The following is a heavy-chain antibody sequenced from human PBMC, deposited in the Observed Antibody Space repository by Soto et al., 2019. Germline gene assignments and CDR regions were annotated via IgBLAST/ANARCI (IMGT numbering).Heavy chain of an antibody. CDR1: GFSLSNARMG. D-gene: IGHD5-18*01. CDR3: AHLPWQHLWPRAPVVY. Sequence: SGPTAGEPTQTLTLTCTVSGFSLSNARMGVSWIRQPPGKALEWLAHIFSNDEKSYSTSLKSRLTISKDTSKNQLVLTMTNMDLVDTATYYCAHLPWQHLWPRAPVVYWGQGTPVTVSS. V-gene: IGHV2-26*02. J-gene: IGHJ4*02. CDR2: IFSNDEK.